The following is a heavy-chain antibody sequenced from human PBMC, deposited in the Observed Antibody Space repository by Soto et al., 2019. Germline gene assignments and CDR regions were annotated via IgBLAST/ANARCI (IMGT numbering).Heavy chain of an antibody. Sequence: QVQLVQSGAEVKKPGSSVKVSCKASGGTFSSYAISWVRQAPGQGLEWMGGIIPIFGTANYAQKFQDRVTITADVSTSTAYMELSSLTSEDTAVYYCARGGDWLTHNWFDPWGQGTLVTVSS. CDR2: IIPIFGTA. V-gene: IGHV1-69*12. D-gene: IGHD3-9*01. CDR1: GGTFSSYA. CDR3: ARGGDWLTHNWFDP. J-gene: IGHJ5*02.